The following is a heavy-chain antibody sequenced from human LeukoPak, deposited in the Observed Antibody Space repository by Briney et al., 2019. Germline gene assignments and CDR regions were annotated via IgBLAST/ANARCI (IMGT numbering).Heavy chain of an antibody. J-gene: IGHJ4*02. Sequence: SETLSLTCTISGGSFSDYYWSWIRQSPGKGLEWIGYIYHTGSTTYNPSLKSRVTISADTSKNQFSLKLSSVTAADTAVYYCASRKLGNDYWGQGTLVTVSS. D-gene: IGHD7-27*01. CDR2: IYHTGST. V-gene: IGHV4-59*01. CDR3: ASRKLGNDY. CDR1: GGSFSDYY.